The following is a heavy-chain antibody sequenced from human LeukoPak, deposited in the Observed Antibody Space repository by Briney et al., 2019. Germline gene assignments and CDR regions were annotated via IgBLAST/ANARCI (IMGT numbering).Heavy chain of an antibody. CDR3: ARSNWDSNVGIDY. CDR1: GGSISSSSHY. CDR2: MYYSGIT. Sequence: KSSETLSLTCTVSGGSISSSSHYWGWIRQPPGKGLEWIGTMYYSGITYYNPSLKSRVTTSVDTSKNQFTLKVSSVTAADTAVYYCARSNWDSNVGIDYWGQGILVIVSS. D-gene: IGHD1-7*01. V-gene: IGHV4-39*01. J-gene: IGHJ4*02.